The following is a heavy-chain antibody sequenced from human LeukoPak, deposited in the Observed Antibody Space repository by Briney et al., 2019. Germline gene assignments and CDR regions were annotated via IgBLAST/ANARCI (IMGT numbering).Heavy chain of an antibody. D-gene: IGHD5-12*01. Sequence: SETLSLTCAVYGGSFSGYYWSWIRQPPGKGLEWIGEINHSGSTNYNPSLKSRVTISVDTSKNQFSLKPSSVTAADTAVYYCARIRGCSGYRLDYWGQGTLVTVSS. J-gene: IGHJ4*02. V-gene: IGHV4-34*01. CDR3: ARIRGCSGYRLDY. CDR2: INHSGST. CDR1: GGSFSGYY.